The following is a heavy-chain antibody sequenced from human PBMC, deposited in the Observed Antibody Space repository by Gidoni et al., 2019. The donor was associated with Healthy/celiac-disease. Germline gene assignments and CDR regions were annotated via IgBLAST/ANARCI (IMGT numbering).Heavy chain of an antibody. Sequence: QLQLQESGPGLVKPSETLSLTCTVPGGSISSSRYSWGWIRQPPGKGLEWIGSIYYSGSTYYNPSLKSRVTISVDTSKNQFSLKLSSVTAADTAGYYCARHYDFWSGYYSFDYWGQGTLVTVSS. V-gene: IGHV4-39*01. CDR1: GGSISSSRYS. CDR2: IYYSGST. CDR3: ARHYDFWSGYYSFDY. J-gene: IGHJ4*02. D-gene: IGHD3-3*01.